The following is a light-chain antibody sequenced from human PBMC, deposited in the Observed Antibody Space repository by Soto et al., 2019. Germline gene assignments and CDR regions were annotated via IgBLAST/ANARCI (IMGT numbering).Light chain of an antibody. CDR1: SSNIGGNS. V-gene: IGLV1-51*01. Sequence: QSVLTQPPSVSAAPGQKVTISCSGSSSNIGGNSVSWYQQLPGTAPKLLIYDDNKRPSGIPDRFSGSKSGTSATLGITGFQTGDEADYYCGSWDNSLSAYVFXTGTKVTVL. J-gene: IGLJ1*01. CDR2: DDN. CDR3: GSWDNSLSAYV.